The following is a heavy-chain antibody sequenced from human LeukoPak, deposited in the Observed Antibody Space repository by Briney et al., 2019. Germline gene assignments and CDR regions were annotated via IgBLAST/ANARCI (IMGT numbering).Heavy chain of an antibody. J-gene: IGHJ4*02. CDR3: AKKYSSSPWPPYY. V-gene: IGHV3-23*01. CDR2: ISGSGGST. D-gene: IGHD6-13*01. Sequence: PGGSLRLSCAASGFTFSSYAMSWVRQAPGKGLEWVSAISGSGGSTYYADSVKGRFTISRDNSKNTLYLQMNSLRAEDAAVYYCAKKYSSSPWPPYYWGQGTLVTVSS. CDR1: GFTFSSYA.